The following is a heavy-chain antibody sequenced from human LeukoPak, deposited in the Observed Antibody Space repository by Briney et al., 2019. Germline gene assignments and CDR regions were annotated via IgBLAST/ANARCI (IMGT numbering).Heavy chain of an antibody. D-gene: IGHD1-14*01. J-gene: IGHJ3*02. Sequence: PSETLSLTCTVSGGSISSGDYYWRWIRQPPGKGLEWIGYIYYSGSTYYNPSLKSRVTISVDTSKNQFSLKLSSVTAADTAVYYCARFPGLGVAFDIWGQGTMVTVSS. V-gene: IGHV4-30-4*01. CDR1: GGSISSGDYY. CDR2: IYYSGST. CDR3: ARFPGLGVAFDI.